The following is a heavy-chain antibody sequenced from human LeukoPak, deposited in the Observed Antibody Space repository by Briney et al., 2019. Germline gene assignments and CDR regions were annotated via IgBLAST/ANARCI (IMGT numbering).Heavy chain of an antibody. D-gene: IGHD3-22*01. J-gene: IGHJ3*02. CDR2: IYTSGRT. V-gene: IGHV4-4*07. CDR1: GASISSYY. Sequence: SETPSLTCTVSGASISSYYWSWIRQPAGKGLEWIGRIYTSGRTNYNPSLKSRVTISVDKSGNQFSLKLSSVTAADTAVYYCARGNYYDSRNAFDIWGQGTKVTVSS. CDR3: ARGNYYDSRNAFDI.